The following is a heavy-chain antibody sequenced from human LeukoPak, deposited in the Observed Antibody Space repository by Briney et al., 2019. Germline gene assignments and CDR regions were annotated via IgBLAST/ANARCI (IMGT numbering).Heavy chain of an antibody. CDR3: ARVSLDY. CDR1: GFTFSSYS. J-gene: IGHJ4*02. CDR2: ISSSSTI. V-gene: IGHV3-48*04. Sequence: PGGSLRLSCAASGFTFSSYSMNWVGQAPGKGLEWVSYISSSSTIYYADSVKGRFTISRDNAKNSLYLQMNSLRAEDTAVYYCARVSLDYWGQGTLVTVSS.